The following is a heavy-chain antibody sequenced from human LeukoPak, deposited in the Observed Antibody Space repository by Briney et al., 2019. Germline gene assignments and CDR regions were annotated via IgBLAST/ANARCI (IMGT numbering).Heavy chain of an antibody. Sequence: PSETLSLTCAVYGGSFSGYYWSWIRQPPGKGLEWIGEINHSGSTNYNPSLKSRVTISVDTSKNQFSLKLSSVTAADTAVYYCARGTTVTKVYYYYYGMDVWGQGTTVTVSS. CDR3: ARGTTVTKVYYYYYGMDV. V-gene: IGHV4-34*01. CDR2: INHSGST. D-gene: IGHD4-17*01. CDR1: GGSFSGYY. J-gene: IGHJ6*02.